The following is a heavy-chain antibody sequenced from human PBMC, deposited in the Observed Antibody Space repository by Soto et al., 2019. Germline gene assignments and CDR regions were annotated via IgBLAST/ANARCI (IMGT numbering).Heavy chain of an antibody. D-gene: IGHD3-22*01. CDR2: IHHSGST. CDR1: GGSISSGGYY. Sequence: TLSRTCTVSGGSISSGGYYWSWIRQHPGKGLEWIGYIHHSGSTYYNPSLKSRVTISEDTSKNQFSLNLRSVTAADTAVYYCAREDRNYYDRSGYYHWGQGTLVTVSS. J-gene: IGHJ5*02. V-gene: IGHV4-31*03. CDR3: AREDRNYYDRSGYYH.